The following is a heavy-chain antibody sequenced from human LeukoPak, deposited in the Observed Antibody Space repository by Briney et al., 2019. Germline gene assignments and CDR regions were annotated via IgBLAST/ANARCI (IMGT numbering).Heavy chain of an antibody. CDR2: IHYTGST. Sequence: SETLSLTCTVSGGSLSPYFWTWIRQPPGKGLEGIGYIHYTGSTNYNPSLQSRVTISVATSKSQFALKLTSVTAEDTAVYYCTTTSGKAPIDSWGQGILVTVSS. CDR1: GGSLSPYF. CDR3: TTTSGKAPIDS. D-gene: IGHD1-1*01. V-gene: IGHV4-59*01. J-gene: IGHJ4*02.